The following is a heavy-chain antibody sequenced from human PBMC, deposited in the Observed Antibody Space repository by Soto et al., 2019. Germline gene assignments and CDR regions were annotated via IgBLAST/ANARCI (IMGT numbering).Heavy chain of an antibody. CDR1: GGSFSGYY. V-gene: IGHV4-34*01. CDR3: ARGRIAPHTSYYYGSGSYSKFDY. D-gene: IGHD3-10*01. J-gene: IGHJ4*02. CDR2: INHSGST. Sequence: QVQLQQWGAGLLKPSETLSLTCAVYGGSFSGYYWSWIRQPPGKGLEWIGEINHSGSTNYNPSLKSRVTISVDTSKNQFSLKLSSVTAADTAVYYCARGRIAPHTSYYYGSGSYSKFDYWGQGTLVTVSS.